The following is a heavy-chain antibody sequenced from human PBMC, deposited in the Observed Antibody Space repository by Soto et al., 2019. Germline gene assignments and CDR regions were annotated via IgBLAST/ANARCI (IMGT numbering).Heavy chain of an antibody. D-gene: IGHD1-26*01. CDR1: GYTFRSYG. V-gene: IGHV1-18*01. CDR3: ARNPSGSNFDY. CDR2: ISAYNGNT. J-gene: IGHJ4*02. Sequence: APVKVSCQASGYTFRSYGISWVRQAPGQGPEWMGCISAYNGNTDYAQRFQGRVTMTTDTSTSTAYMELRSLRSDDTAVYFCARNPSGSNFDYWGQGTLVTVS.